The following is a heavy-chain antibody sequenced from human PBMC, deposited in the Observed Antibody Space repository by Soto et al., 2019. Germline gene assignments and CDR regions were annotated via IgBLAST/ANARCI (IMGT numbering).Heavy chain of an antibody. J-gene: IGHJ4*02. CDR3: ARRYSSTWYFDS. V-gene: IGHV4-59*08. CDR2: IYYAGTT. CDR1: GGSLSQYY. Sequence: SETLSLTCTVSGGSLSQYYWSWTRQSPGNTLEWIGYIYYAGTTAYNPSLKSRVTISLDTAKNQFSLKLDSVTAADTAVYYCARRYSSTWYFDSWGRGTLVT. D-gene: IGHD6-13*01.